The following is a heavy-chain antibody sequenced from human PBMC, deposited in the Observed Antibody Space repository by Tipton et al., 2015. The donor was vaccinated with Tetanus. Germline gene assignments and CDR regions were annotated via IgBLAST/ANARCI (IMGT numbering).Heavy chain of an antibody. CDR1: AFKFSKNG. CDR3: ARDVRGGSSYSGWFDL. J-gene: IGHJ5*02. Sequence: SLRLSCATSAFKFSKNGMHWVRQAPGKGLEWVAFIWYDGSEKYYADSVKGRFTISRDSSKDTLYLQMNSLRVEDTAVYYCARDVRGGSSYSGWFDLWGQGTPVTVSS. D-gene: IGHD2-15*01. V-gene: IGHV3-33*01. CDR2: IWYDGSEK.